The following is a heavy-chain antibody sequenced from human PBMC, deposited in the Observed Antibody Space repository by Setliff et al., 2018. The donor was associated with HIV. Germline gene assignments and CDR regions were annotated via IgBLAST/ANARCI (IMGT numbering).Heavy chain of an antibody. CDR1: GGTFSSFA. V-gene: IGHV1-69*10. CDR3: ARGATYYYASSGYYSLLADAFDI. CDR2: IIPILGIK. Sequence: ASVKVSCKASGGTFSSFALSWVRQAPGQGLEWMGGIIPILGIKNYAQRFQGRVTITADKSTSTAYMELSSLRSEDTAVYYCARGATYYYASSGYYSLLADAFDIWGQGTMVTVSS. D-gene: IGHD3-22*01. J-gene: IGHJ3*02.